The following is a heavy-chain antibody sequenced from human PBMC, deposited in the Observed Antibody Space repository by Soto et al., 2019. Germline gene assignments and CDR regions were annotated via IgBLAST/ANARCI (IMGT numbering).Heavy chain of an antibody. CDR1: GFSFSTFA. V-gene: IGHV3-23*01. D-gene: IGHD6-13*01. J-gene: IGHJ4*02. Sequence: EVQLLDSGGDLVQPGGSLRLSCVTSGFSFSTFAMGWFRRAPGKGLEWVSAIRPSGGRIYYAAPVRGRFTISRDDSKNTVYLQMNSLGPEDTAVYFCGRAAAGNRCWYKADDWGQGTIVIVSS. CDR2: IRPSGGRI. CDR3: GRAAAGNRCWYKADD.